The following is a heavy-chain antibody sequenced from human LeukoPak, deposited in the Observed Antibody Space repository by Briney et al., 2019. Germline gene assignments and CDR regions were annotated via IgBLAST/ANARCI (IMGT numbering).Heavy chain of an antibody. J-gene: IGHJ5*02. CDR1: GYSFTSYW. CDR3: ARLAIDYYDSSGYLTP. V-gene: IGHV5-51*01. CDR2: IYPGDSDT. Sequence: PGGSLQISCQGSGYSFTSYWIGWVRQLPGKGLEGMGIIYPGDSDTRYSPSFQGQVTISADKSISTAYLQWSSLKASDTAMYYCARLAIDYYDSSGYLTPWGQGTLVTVSS. D-gene: IGHD3-22*01.